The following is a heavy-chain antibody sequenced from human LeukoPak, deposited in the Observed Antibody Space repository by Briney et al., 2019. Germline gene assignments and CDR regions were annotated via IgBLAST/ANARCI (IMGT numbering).Heavy chain of an antibody. CDR1: GGTFSSYA. CDR2: IIPIFGTA. D-gene: IGHD3-10*01. V-gene: IGHV1-69*06. CDR3: ARALWFGETFPAY. J-gene: IGHJ4*02. Sequence: SVKVSCKASGGTFSSYAISWVRQAPGQGLEWMGGIIPIFGTANYAQKFQGRVTITADKSTSTAYMELSSLRSEDTAVYYCARALWFGETFPAYWGQGTLVTVSS.